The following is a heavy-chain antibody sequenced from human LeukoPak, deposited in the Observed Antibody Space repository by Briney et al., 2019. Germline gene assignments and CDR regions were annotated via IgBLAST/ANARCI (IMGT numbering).Heavy chain of an antibody. CDR1: GGSISNYF. Sequence: ASETLSLTCTVSGGSISNYFWSWVRQPAGKGLEWIGRIYSTGRSDYNPSLKSRITMSVDTSKNQFSLKLSSVTAADTAVYYCARDGPRSGYDLGHFDNLGQGTLVTASS. CDR3: ARDGPRSGYDLGHFDN. D-gene: IGHD5-12*01. CDR2: IYSTGRS. V-gene: IGHV4-4*07. J-gene: IGHJ4*02.